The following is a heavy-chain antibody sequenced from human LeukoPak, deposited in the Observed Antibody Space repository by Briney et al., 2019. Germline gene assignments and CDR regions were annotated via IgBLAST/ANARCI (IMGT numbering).Heavy chain of an antibody. CDR1: GGSFSGYY. D-gene: IGHD3-22*01. CDR2: INHSGST. V-gene: IGHV4-34*01. Sequence: SETLSLTCAVYGGSFSGYYWSWIRQPPGKGLEWIGEINHSGSTNYNPSLKSRVTISVDTSKNQFSLKLSSVTAADTAVYYCARDGRYYDYDSSGYFGYFDYWGQGTLVTVSS. CDR3: ARDGRYYDYDSSGYFGYFDY. J-gene: IGHJ4*02.